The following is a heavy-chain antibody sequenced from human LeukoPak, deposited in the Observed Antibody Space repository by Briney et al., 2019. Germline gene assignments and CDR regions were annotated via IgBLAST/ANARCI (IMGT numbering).Heavy chain of an antibody. D-gene: IGHD1-26*01. J-gene: IGHJ4*02. CDR2: IIPIFGTA. Sequence: ASVKVSCKASGGTFSSYAISWVRQAPGQGLEWMGGIIPIFGTANYAQKFQGRVTITTDESTSTAYMELSSLRYEDTAVYYCARGVGATPKAVYFEYWGQGTLVTVSS. CDR3: ARGVGATPKAVYFEY. CDR1: GGTFSSYA. V-gene: IGHV1-69*05.